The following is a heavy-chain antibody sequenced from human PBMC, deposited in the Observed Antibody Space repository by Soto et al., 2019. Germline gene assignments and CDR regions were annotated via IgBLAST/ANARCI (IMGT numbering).Heavy chain of an antibody. J-gene: IGHJ6*02. Sequence: SETLSLTCTVSGGSVSSGSYYWSWIRQPPGKGLEWIGYIYYSGSTNYNPSLKSRVTISVDTSKNQFSLKLSSVTAADTAVYYCARAESLLVTYYDFWSGSYYYYGMDVWGQGTTVTVSS. CDR2: IYYSGST. CDR3: ARAESLLVTYYDFWSGSYYYYGMDV. D-gene: IGHD3-3*01. CDR1: GGSVSSGSYY. V-gene: IGHV4-61*01.